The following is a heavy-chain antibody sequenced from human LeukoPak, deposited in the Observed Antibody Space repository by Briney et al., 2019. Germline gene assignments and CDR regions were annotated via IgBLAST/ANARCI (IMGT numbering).Heavy chain of an antibody. J-gene: IGHJ3*02. D-gene: IGHD2-15*01. CDR2: IGPSGGST. CDR1: GFTFNIYG. Sequence: GGSLRLSCEATGFTFNIYGLSWVRQAPGKGLEWVSGIGPSGGSTYFADSVKGRFTISRDNAKNSLYLQMNSLRAEDTALYYCARVGGYCSGGSCSQKAFDIWGQGTMVTVSS. CDR3: ARVGGYCSGGSCSQKAFDI. V-gene: IGHV3-23*01.